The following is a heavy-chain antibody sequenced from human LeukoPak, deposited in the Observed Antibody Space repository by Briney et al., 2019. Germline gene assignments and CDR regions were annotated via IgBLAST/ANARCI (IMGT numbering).Heavy chain of an antibody. Sequence: TGRSLRLSCAASGFKFDDYAMHWVRLGPGKGLEWVSGISWSSGHMDYADSVKGRFTISRDNAKNSLYLQMDSLRPEDTALYCCARSVVVLAATPTHFDLWGRGTQVTVSS. D-gene: IGHD2-15*01. V-gene: IGHV3-9*01. J-gene: IGHJ2*01. CDR3: ARSVVVLAATPTHFDL. CDR2: ISWSSGHM. CDR1: GFKFDDYA.